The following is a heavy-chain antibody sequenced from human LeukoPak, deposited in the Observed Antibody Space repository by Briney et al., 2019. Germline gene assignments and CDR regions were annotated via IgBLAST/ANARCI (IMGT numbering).Heavy chain of an antibody. Sequence: PGGSLRLSCAASGFTFSSYAMTWVRQAPGKGLEWVSSISASAGSTYYADSVKGRFTISRDNSKGTLYLQMNSLRADDTAIYVCAKDGAILWTQKYFDHWGQGTLVTVSS. CDR2: ISASAGST. J-gene: IGHJ4*02. CDR3: AKDGAILWTQKYFDH. D-gene: IGHD2-21*01. CDR1: GFTFSSYA. V-gene: IGHV3-23*01.